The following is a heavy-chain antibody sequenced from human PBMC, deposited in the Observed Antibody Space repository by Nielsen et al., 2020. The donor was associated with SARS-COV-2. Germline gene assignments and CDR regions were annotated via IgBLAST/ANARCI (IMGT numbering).Heavy chain of an antibody. V-gene: IGHV1-18*01. J-gene: IGHJ6*02. CDR3: ARDKRTSMVRGVIIGISGMDV. D-gene: IGHD3-10*01. Sequence: ASVKVSCKASGYTFTSYGISWVRQAPGQGLEWMGWISAYNGNTNYAQKLQGRVTMTTDTSTSTAYMELRSLRSDDTAVYYCARDKRTSMVRGVIIGISGMDVWGQGTTVTVSS. CDR2: ISAYNGNT. CDR1: GYTFTSYG.